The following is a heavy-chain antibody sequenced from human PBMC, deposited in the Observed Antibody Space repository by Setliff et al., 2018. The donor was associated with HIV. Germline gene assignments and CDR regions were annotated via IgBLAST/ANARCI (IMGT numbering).Heavy chain of an antibody. CDR3: ATDAYYDFLTGPTPGSFDI. CDR1: GYTLSELS. J-gene: IGHJ3*02. CDR2: FDPEDGET. V-gene: IGHV1-24*01. D-gene: IGHD3-9*01. Sequence: ASVKVSCKVSGYTLSELSMHWVRQAPGEGLEWMGGFDPEDGETIYAEKFQGRVTMTEVTGTETAYMELSSLRSDDTAVYYCATDAYYDFLTGPTPGSFDIWGQGTMVTVSS.